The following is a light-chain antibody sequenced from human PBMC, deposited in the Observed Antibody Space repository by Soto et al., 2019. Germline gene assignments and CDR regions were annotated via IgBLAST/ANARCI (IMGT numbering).Light chain of an antibody. CDR1: ISDVGAYTS. CDR3: SSYTSDNRDYV. V-gene: IGLV2-14*01. J-gene: IGLJ1*01. CDR2: EVN. Sequence: QSSLTQPASVSGSPGQSITIACTGTISDVGAYTSVSWYQHHPGKAPKFMIYEVNKRPSGISNRFSGSKYVNTASLTISGLQPEDEAHYYCSSYTSDNRDYVFGTGTKVTVL.